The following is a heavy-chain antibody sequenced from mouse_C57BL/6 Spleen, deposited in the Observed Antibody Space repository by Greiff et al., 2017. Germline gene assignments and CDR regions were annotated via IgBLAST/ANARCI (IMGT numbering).Heavy chain of an antibody. Sequence: DVKLVESEGGLVQPGSSMKLSCTASGFTFSDYYMAWVSQVPEKGLEWVANINYDGSSTYYLDSLKSRFIISRDNAKNILYLQMSSLKSEDTATYYCARHGSSYYFDYWGQGTTLTVSS. CDR3: ARHGSSYYFDY. CDR1: GFTFSDYY. CDR2: INYDGSST. D-gene: IGHD1-1*01. V-gene: IGHV5-16*01. J-gene: IGHJ2*01.